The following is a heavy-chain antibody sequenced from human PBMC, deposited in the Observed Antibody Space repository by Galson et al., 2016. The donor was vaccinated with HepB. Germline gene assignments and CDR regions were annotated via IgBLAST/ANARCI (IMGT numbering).Heavy chain of an antibody. D-gene: IGHD3-16*02. Sequence: SLRLSCAASGFTFSRFAMHWVRQAPGKGLKWVALISHDGTSEHYSDSVKGRLTISRDNSKNTLYLHIRSLAGEDTAVYYCAKGTGGVFAPSYYFDYWGPGTLVAVSS. J-gene: IGHJ4*02. CDR1: GFTFSRFA. V-gene: IGHV3-30*04. CDR3: AKGTGGVFAPSYYFDY. CDR2: ISHDGTSE.